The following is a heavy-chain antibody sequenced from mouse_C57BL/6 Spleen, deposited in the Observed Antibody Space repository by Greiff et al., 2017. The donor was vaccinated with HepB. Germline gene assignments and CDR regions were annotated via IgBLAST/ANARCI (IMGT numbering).Heavy chain of an antibody. J-gene: IGHJ3*01. Sequence: VQLQQSGPELVKPGASVKISCKASGYSFTGYYMNWVKQSPEKSLEWIGEINPSTGGTTYNQKFKAKATLTVDKSSSTAYMQLKSLTSEDSAVYYCVPTGTFAYWGQGTLVTVSA. D-gene: IGHD4-1*02. CDR3: VPTGTFAY. CDR2: INPSTGGT. CDR1: GYSFTGYY. V-gene: IGHV1-42*01.